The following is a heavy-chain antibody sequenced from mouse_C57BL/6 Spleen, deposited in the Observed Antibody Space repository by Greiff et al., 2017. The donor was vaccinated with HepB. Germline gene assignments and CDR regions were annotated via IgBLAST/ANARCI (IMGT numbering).Heavy chain of an antibody. V-gene: IGHV1-61*01. CDR2: IYPSDSET. J-gene: IGHJ4*01. D-gene: IGHD2-3*01. CDR1: GYTFTSYW. Sequence: QVQLQQPGAELVRPGSSVKLSCKASGYTFTSYWMDWVKQRPGQGLEWIGNIYPSDSETHYNQKFKDKATLTVDKSSNTAYMQLSRLTSDDSAVYYAARFYDYGDMDYWGQGTTVTVSS. CDR3: ARFYDYGDMDY.